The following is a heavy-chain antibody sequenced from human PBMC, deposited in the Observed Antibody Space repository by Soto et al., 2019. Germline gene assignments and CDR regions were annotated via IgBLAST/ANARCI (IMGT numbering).Heavy chain of an antibody. CDR2: ISRDGGTK. V-gene: IGHV3-30*03. Sequence: QVPLVESWGGVVQPGRSLRLSCAVSGFTVSTYGMHWVRQAPGKGLEWVEVISRDGGTKYYADSVKGRFTISRDNSRNTLFLEMNSLRSDDMAVYYCTGEVASGYWGQGNLVTVSS. J-gene: IGHJ4*02. D-gene: IGHD2-8*02. CDR1: GFTVSTYG. CDR3: TGEVASGY.